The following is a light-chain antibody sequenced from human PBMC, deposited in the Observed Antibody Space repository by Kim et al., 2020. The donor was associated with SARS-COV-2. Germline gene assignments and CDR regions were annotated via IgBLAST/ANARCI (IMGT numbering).Light chain of an antibody. V-gene: IGLV3-19*01. CDR2: AKD. CDR1: SLRSYY. CDR3: NSRDSSGNLVV. Sequence: SSELTQDPTVSVALGQTVRMTCRGDSLRSYYAGWYQQKPGQAPLLVLYAKDVRPSGIPDRFSGSAAGNTDSLTISGAQAEDEAEYYCNSRDSSGNLVVFGGGTQLTVL. J-gene: IGLJ3*02.